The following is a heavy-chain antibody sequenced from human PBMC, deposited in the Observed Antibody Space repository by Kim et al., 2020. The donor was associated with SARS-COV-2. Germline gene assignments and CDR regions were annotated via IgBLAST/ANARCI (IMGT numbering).Heavy chain of an antibody. V-gene: IGHV3-21*01. CDR2: ISSSSSYI. CDR3: ARVRSHGKIRGSTIFGVGRSYGMDV. CDR1: GFTFSSYS. J-gene: IGHJ6*02. D-gene: IGHD3-3*01. Sequence: GGSLRLSCAASGFTFSSYSMNWVRQAPGKGLEWVSSISSSSSYIYYADSVKGRFTISRDNAKNSLYLQMNSLRAEDTAVYYCARVRSHGKIRGSTIFGVGRSYGMDVWGQGTTVTVSS.